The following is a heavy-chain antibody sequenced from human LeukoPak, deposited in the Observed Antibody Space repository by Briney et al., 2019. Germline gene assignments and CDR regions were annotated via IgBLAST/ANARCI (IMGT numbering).Heavy chain of an antibody. Sequence: SETLSLTCTVSGGSISSSSYYWGWIRQPPGKGLEWIGSIYYSGSTYYNPSLKSRVTISVDTSKNQFSLKLSSVTAADTAVYYCARSGYSNFDYWGQGTLVTVSS. CDR1: GGSISSSSYY. CDR3: ARSGYSNFDY. V-gene: IGHV4-39*01. J-gene: IGHJ4*02. CDR2: IYYSGST. D-gene: IGHD3-3*01.